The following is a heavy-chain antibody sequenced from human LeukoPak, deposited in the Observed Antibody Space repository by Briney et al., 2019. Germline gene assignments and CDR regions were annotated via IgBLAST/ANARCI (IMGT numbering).Heavy chain of an antibody. V-gene: IGHV3-20*04. Sequence: GGSLRLSCTASGFAFDEHGMSWVHQVPGKGLEWVSGINWSGGSTGYADPLRGRFTISRDNAKNSLYLQMDSLRAEDTALYYCARAPITSPFYFDYWGQGTLVTVSS. J-gene: IGHJ4*02. CDR2: INWSGGST. D-gene: IGHD2-2*01. CDR1: GFAFDEHG. CDR3: ARAPITSPFYFDY.